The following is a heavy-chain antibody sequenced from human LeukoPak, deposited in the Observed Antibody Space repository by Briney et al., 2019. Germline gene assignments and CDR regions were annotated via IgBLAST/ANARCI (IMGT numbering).Heavy chain of an antibody. J-gene: IGHJ4*02. V-gene: IGHV4-31*03. Sequence: PSETLSLTCTVSGXSISRGAYYWTWIRQHPGRGLEWIGYTKNTGNTYYNPSLKRRLTISVDTSKNQFSLKLSSMTAADTAVYYCARDRLQGTYIFDLWGQGTLVTVSS. D-gene: IGHD3-10*01. CDR1: GXSISRGAYY. CDR3: ARDRLQGTYIFDL. CDR2: TKNTGNT.